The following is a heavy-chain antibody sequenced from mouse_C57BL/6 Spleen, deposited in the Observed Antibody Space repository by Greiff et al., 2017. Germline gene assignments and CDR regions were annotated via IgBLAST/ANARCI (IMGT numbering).Heavy chain of an antibody. CDR2: IYPGSGST. V-gene: IGHV1-55*01. Sequence: QVQLKESGAELVKPGASVKMSCKASGYTFTSYWITWVKQRPGQGLEWIGDIYPGSGSTNYNEKFKSKATLTVDTSSSTAYMQLSSLTSEDSAVYYCARKGLGYYWYFDVWGTGTTVTVSS. D-gene: IGHD2-2*01. J-gene: IGHJ1*03. CDR1: GYTFTSYW. CDR3: ARKGLGYYWYFDV.